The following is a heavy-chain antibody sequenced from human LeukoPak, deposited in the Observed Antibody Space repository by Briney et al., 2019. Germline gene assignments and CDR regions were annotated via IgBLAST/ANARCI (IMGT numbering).Heavy chain of an antibody. CDR3: APTYCSGGSCYDYYYGMDV. CDR2: TIPILGIA. J-gene: IGHJ6*02. CDR1: GGTFSSYA. D-gene: IGHD2-15*01. Sequence: SVKVSCKASGGTFSSYAISWVRQAPGQGLEWMGRTIPILGIANYAQKFQGRVTITADKSTSTAYMELSSLRSEDTAVYYCAPTYCSGGSCYDYYYGMDVWGQGTTVTVSS. V-gene: IGHV1-69*04.